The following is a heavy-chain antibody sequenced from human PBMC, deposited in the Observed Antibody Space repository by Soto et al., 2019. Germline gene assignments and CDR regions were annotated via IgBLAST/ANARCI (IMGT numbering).Heavy chain of an antibody. Sequence: GESLKISCKGSGYSFTSYWIGWVRQMPGKGLEWMGIIYPGDSDTRYSPSFQGQVTISADKSISTAYLQWSSLKASDTAMYYCARARDSSGWYGNWFDPWGQGTLVTVSS. CDR1: GYSFTSYW. CDR3: ARARDSSGWYGNWFDP. V-gene: IGHV5-51*01. D-gene: IGHD6-19*01. CDR2: IYPGDSDT. J-gene: IGHJ5*02.